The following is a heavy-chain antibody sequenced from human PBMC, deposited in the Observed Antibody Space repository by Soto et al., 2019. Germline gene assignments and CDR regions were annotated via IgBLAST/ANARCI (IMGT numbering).Heavy chain of an antibody. CDR1: GGSFSGYY. J-gene: IGHJ5*02. V-gene: IGHV4-34*01. D-gene: IGHD3-10*01. CDR2: INHSGST. Sequence: SETLSLTWAVYGGSFSGYYWSWIRQPPGKGLEWIGEINHSGSTNYNPSLKSRFTISVDTSKNQFSLKLSSVTAADTAVYFCARSDYYYARHWFDPRGQGTPVTVSS. CDR3: ARSDYYYARHWFDP.